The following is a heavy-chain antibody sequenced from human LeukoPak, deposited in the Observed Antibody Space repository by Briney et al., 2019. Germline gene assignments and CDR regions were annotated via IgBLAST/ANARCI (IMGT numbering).Heavy chain of an antibody. Sequence: GGSLRLSCAASGFTFSSYAMHWVRQAPGKGLEYVSAISSNGGSTYYANSVKGRFTISRDNSKNTLYLQMGSLRAEDMAVYYCARTTRRYSSGIEAFDIWGQGTMVTVSS. CDR1: GFTFSSYA. J-gene: IGHJ3*02. CDR3: ARTTRRYSSGIEAFDI. V-gene: IGHV3-64*01. CDR2: ISSNGGST. D-gene: IGHD6-25*01.